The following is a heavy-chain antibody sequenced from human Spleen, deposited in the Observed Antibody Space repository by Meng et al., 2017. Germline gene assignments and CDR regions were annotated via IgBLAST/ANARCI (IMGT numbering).Heavy chain of an antibody. J-gene: IGHJ6*02. CDR1: GFTFSDYA. CDR3: ARWGNCGGDCYSRPYYYYYGMDV. CDR2: ISSSGSTI. V-gene: IGHV3-11*04. D-gene: IGHD2-21*02. Sequence: GGSLRLSCAASGFTFSDYAMSWVRQAPGKGLEWVSYISSSGSTIYYADSVKGRFTISRDNAKNSLYLQMNSLRAEDTAVYYCARWGNCGGDCYSRPYYYYYGMDVWGQGTTVTVSS.